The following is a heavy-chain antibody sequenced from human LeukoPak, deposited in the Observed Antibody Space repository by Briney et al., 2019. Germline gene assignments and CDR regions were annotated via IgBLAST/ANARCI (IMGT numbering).Heavy chain of an antibody. CDR2: IIPVLGIA. D-gene: IGHD3-10*01. J-gene: IGHJ4*02. V-gene: IGHV1-69*04. CDR1: GGTFSSYA. CDR3: ARTPGNGN. Sequence: SVKVSCKASGGTFSSYAISWVRQAPGQGLEWMGRIIPVLGIANYAQKFQGRVTITADKSTSTAYMELSSLRSEDTAVYYCARTPGNGNWGQGTLVTVSS.